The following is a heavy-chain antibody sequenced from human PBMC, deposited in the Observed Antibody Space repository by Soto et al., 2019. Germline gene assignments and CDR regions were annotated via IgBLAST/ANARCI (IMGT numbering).Heavy chain of an antibody. J-gene: IGHJ4*02. CDR2: ISDSGST. V-gene: IGHV3-23*01. CDR3: ANEKGGRYCSRTSCLYYFDY. D-gene: IGHD2-2*01. CDR1: GFTFSTYA. Sequence: EVQLLESGGGLVQPGGSLRLSCTASGFTFSTYAMSWVRQAPGKGLEWVSTISDSGSTYYADSVKGRFTISRDNSKNTPYRERDRLSAEDTAVYYCANEKGGRYCSRTSCLYYFDYWGQGTLVTVSS.